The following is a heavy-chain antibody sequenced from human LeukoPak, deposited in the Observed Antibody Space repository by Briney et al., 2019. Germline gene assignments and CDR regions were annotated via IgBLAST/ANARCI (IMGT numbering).Heavy chain of an antibody. CDR2: IKQDGSEK. CDR3: AREFSDDILTGFLGFDY. D-gene: IGHD3-9*01. J-gene: IGHJ4*02. V-gene: IGHV3-7*01. Sequence: GGSLRLSCAASGCTFSSYWMSWVRQAPGKGLEWVANIKQDGSEKYYVDSVKGRFTISRDNAKNSLYLQMDSLRAEDTAVYYCAREFSDDILTGFLGFDYWGQGTLVTVSS. CDR1: GCTFSSYW.